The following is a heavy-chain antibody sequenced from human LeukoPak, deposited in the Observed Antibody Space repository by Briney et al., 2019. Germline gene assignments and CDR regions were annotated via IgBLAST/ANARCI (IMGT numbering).Heavy chain of an antibody. D-gene: IGHD1-26*01. Sequence: SETLSLTCAAYGGSFSGYYWSWIRQPPGKGLEWIGEINHSGSTNYNPSLKSRVTISVDTSKNQFSLKLSSVTAADTAVYYCARDRGRGVVGATRVFDYWGQGTLVTVSS. V-gene: IGHV4-34*01. CDR2: INHSGST. CDR1: GGSFSGYY. CDR3: ARDRGRGVVGATRVFDY. J-gene: IGHJ4*02.